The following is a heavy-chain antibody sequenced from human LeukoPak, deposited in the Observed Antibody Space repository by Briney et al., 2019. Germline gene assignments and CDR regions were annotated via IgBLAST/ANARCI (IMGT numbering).Heavy chain of an antibody. CDR1: GFTFSSYA. J-gene: IGHJ4*02. D-gene: IGHD3-22*01. CDR2: ISGSGGST. V-gene: IGHV3-23*01. CDR3: SARRAYYYDSSGYSDDY. Sequence: PGGSLRLSCAASGFTFSSYAMGWVRQAPGKGLGWVSAISGSGGSTYYADSVKGRFTISRDNSKNTLYLQMSSLRAEDTAVYYCSARRAYYYDSSGYSDDYWGQGTLVTVSS.